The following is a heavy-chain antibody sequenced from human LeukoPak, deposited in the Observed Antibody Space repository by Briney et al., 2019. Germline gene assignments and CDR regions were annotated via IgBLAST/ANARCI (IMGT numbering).Heavy chain of an antibody. CDR2: ISAYNGNT. CDR3: ARDEYSSGTGYFDY. Sequence: APVKVSCKASGYTFTSYGISWLRQAPGQGLEWMGWISAYNGNTNYAQKLQGRVTMTTDTSTSTAYMELRSLRSDDTAVYYCARDEYSSGTGYFDYWGQGTLVTVSS. CDR1: GYTFTSYG. D-gene: IGHD6-19*01. V-gene: IGHV1-18*01. J-gene: IGHJ4*02.